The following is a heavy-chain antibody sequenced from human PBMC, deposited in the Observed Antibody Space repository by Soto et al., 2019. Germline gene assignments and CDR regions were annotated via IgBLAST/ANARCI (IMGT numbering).Heavy chain of an antibody. V-gene: IGHV3-23*01. D-gene: IGHD6-19*01. J-gene: IGHJ6*02. CDR1: GFTFSSYA. CDR2: ISGSGGST. Sequence: GALRVSCAASGFTFSSYAMSWVRQAPGKGLEWVSAISGSGGSTYYADSVKGRFTISRDNSKNTLYLQMNSLRAEDTAVYYCAKDPVAVAQPPYYYYGMDVWGQGTTVTVSS. CDR3: AKDPVAVAQPPYYYYGMDV.